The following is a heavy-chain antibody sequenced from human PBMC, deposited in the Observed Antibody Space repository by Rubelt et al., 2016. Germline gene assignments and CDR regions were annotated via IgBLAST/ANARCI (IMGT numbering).Heavy chain of an antibody. Sequence: EVQLVESGGGVVQPGGSLRLSCAASGFTFSSYSMNWVRQAPGKGLEWVSYISSSSTTIYYADSVKGRFTISRDNAKNSLYLQMNSLRAEDTALYYCARDMYSSSLGFDYWGQGTLVTVSS. CDR2: ISSSSTTI. CDR3: ARDMYSSSLGFDY. V-gene: IGHV3-48*04. J-gene: IGHJ4*02. CDR1: GFTFSSYS. D-gene: IGHD6-6*01.